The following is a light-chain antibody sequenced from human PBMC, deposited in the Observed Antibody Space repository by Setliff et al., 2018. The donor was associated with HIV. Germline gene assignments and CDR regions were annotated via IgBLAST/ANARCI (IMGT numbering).Light chain of an antibody. CDR1: SSDFGTYNF. J-gene: IGLJ1*01. V-gene: IGLV2-11*01. CDR3: CSYAGTYAYI. CDR2: DVY. Sequence: QSALAQPRSVSGSPGQSVTFSCTGSSSDFGTYNFVSWYQQHPGKAHKLIIYDVYKRPSGVPDRFAGTQSGDTASLTISGLQSEDEADYYCCSYAGTYAYIFGTGTKVTV.